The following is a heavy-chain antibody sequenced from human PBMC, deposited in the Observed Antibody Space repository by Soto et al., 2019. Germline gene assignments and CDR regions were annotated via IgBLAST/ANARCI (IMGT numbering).Heavy chain of an antibody. J-gene: IGHJ5*02. CDR1: GGSISSGDYY. CDR2: IYYSGST. D-gene: IGHD4-17*01. Sequence: QVQLQESGPGLVKPSQTLSLTCIVSGGSISSGDYYWSWVRQPPGKGLEWIGYIYYSGSTYYNPSLKSPDTTSAATPKNQFALKRSSVTAADTALYYCARAKGLLTVTTSWFDPWGQGTLVTVSS. CDR3: ARAKGLLTVTTSWFDP. V-gene: IGHV4-30-4*01.